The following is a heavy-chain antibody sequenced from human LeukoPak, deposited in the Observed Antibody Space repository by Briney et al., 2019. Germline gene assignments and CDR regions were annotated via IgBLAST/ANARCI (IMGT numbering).Heavy chain of an antibody. J-gene: IGHJ3*02. CDR1: GGSISSYY. D-gene: IGHD3-22*01. CDR2: IYYSGST. V-gene: IGHV4-59*08. Sequence: SETLSLTCTVSGGSISSYYWSWIRQPPGKGLEWIGYIYYSGSTNYDPSLKSRVTISVDTSKNQFSLKLSSVTAADTAVYYCARYYYDSSGYDAFDIWGQGTMVTVSS. CDR3: ARYYYDSSGYDAFDI.